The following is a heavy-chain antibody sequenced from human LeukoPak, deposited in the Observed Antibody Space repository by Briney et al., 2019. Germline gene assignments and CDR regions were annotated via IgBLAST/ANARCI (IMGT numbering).Heavy chain of an antibody. J-gene: IGHJ4*02. Sequence: SETLSLTCTVSGGSISSSSYYWGWIRQPPGKGLEWIGSIYYSGSTYYNPSLKSRVTISVDTSKNQFSLKLSSVTAADTAVYYCARDPYGVYVFDYWGQGTLVTVSS. CDR1: GGSISSSSYY. CDR3: ARDPYGVYVFDY. CDR2: IYYSGST. D-gene: IGHD4-17*01. V-gene: IGHV4-39*07.